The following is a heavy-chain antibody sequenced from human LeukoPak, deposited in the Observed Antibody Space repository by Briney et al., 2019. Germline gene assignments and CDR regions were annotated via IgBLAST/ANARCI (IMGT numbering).Heavy chain of an antibody. V-gene: IGHV3-48*03. CDR3: AREPWWFGELEGGYFDY. CDR1: GFTFSSYE. CDR2: ISSSGSTI. J-gene: IGHJ4*02. Sequence: GGSLRLSCAASGFTFSSYEMNWVRQAPGKGPEWVSYISSSGSTIYYADSVKGRFTISRDNAKNSLYLQMNSLRAEDTAVYYCAREPWWFGELEGGYFDYWGQGTLVTVSS. D-gene: IGHD3-10*01.